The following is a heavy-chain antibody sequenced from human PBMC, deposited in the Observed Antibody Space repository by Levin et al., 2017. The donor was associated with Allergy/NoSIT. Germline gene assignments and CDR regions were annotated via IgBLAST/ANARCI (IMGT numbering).Heavy chain of an antibody. CDR1: GGTFSSYA. D-gene: IGHD2-2*01. V-gene: IGHV1-69*01. CDR3: ARVHGGVVDP. CDR2: IIPIFGTA. Sequence: KISCKASGGTFSSYAISWVRQAPGQGLEWMGGIIPIFGTANYAQKFQGRVTITADESTSTAYMELSSLRSEDTAVYYCARVHGGVVDPWGQGTLVTVSS. J-gene: IGHJ5*02.